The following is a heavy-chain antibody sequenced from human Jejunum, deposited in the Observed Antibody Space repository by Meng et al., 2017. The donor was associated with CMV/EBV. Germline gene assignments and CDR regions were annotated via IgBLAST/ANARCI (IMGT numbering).Heavy chain of an antibody. CDR1: GFTFSSYS. D-gene: IGHD3-10*01. Sequence: SLKISCAASGFTFSSYSMSWVRQAPGKGLEWVANIKQDGNEKYYVDSVKGRFTISRDNAKNSLYLQMNSLRAEDTAVYYCYGSGVWGQGTTVTVSS. V-gene: IGHV3-7*01. CDR2: IKQDGNEK. CDR3: YGSGV. J-gene: IGHJ6*02.